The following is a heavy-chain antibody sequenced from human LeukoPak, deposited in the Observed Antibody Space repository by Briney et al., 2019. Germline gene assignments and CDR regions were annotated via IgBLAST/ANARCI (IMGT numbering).Heavy chain of an antibody. CDR1: GGAISSGGYS. Sequence: PSQTLSLTCAVSGGAISSGGYSWSWIRQPPGKGLEWIGYIYHSGSTYYNPSLKSRVTISVDRSKNQFSLKLSSVTAADTAVYYCARASLSMVRGYYFDYWGQGTLVTVSS. J-gene: IGHJ4*02. CDR2: IYHSGST. D-gene: IGHD3-10*01. CDR3: ARASLSMVRGYYFDY. V-gene: IGHV4-30-2*01.